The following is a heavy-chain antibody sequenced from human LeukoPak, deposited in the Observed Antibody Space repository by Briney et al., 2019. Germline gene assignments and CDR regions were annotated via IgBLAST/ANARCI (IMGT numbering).Heavy chain of an antibody. Sequence: ASVKVSCKVSGYTLTELSMHWVRQAPGKGLEWMGGFDPEDGETIYAQKFQGRVTMTEDTSTDTAYMELSSLRSEGTAVYYCATEGYSYGTGTFDYWGQGTLVTVSS. D-gene: IGHD5-18*01. CDR3: ATEGYSYGTGTFDY. V-gene: IGHV1-24*01. CDR2: FDPEDGET. J-gene: IGHJ4*02. CDR1: GYTLTELS.